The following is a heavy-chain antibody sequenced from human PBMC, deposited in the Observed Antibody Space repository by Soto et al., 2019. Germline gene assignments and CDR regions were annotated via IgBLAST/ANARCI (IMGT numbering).Heavy chain of an antibody. J-gene: IGHJ4*02. Sequence: ASVKVSCKASGYSFVRYYIHWVRQAPGEGLEWMGWINPDSGDTSYQERFQGRVTMTRDTSLNTAYMDVTGLTSDDTAIYFCARSYGHLSPLLDHRGQ. CDR3: ARSYGHLSPLLDH. CDR2: INPDSGDT. V-gene: IGHV1-2*02. D-gene: IGHD3-10*01. CDR1: GYSFVRYY.